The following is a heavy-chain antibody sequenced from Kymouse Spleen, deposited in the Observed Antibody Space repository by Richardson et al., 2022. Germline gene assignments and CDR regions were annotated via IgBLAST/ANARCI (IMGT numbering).Heavy chain of an antibody. CDR2: INHSGST. D-gene: IGHD6-6*01. J-gene: IGHJ4*02. CDR3: ARGGEYSSSSSRYYFDY. Sequence: QVQLQQWGAGLLKPSETLSLTCAVYGGSFSGYYWSWIRQPPGKGLEWIGEINHSGSTNYNPSLKSRVTISVDTSKNQFSLKLSSVTAADTAVYYCARGGEYSSSSSRYYFDYWGQGTLVTVSS. CDR1: GGSFSGYY. V-gene: IGHV4-34*01.